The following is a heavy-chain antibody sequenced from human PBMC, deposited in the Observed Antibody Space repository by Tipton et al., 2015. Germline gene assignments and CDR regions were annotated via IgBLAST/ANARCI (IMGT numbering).Heavy chain of an antibody. Sequence: TLSLTCTFSGGSVSSGTYYWSWIRQPPGKGLEWIGSISHSGNTYYNPSLKSRVTISLDTSKNQFSLTLNSVTAADTAVYYCARDAGRYYDSSGLSWYFDLWGRGTLVTVSS. CDR2: ISHSGNT. V-gene: IGHV4-39*07. D-gene: IGHD3-22*01. J-gene: IGHJ2*01. CDR1: GGSVSSGTYY. CDR3: ARDAGRYYDSSGLSWYFDL.